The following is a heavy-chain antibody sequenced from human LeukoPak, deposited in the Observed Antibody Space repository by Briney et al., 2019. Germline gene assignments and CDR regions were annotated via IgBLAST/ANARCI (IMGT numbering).Heavy chain of an antibody. J-gene: IGHJ6*02. CDR1: GGSISSGGYY. CDR2: IYFSGST. CDR3: AKGYSSHYYGMDV. Sequence: PSQTLSLTCTVSGGSISSGGYYWSWIRQHPGKGLEWIGYIYFSGSTYYNPSLGSRLTISLDTSKNQFSLKLSSVTAADTAVYYCAKGYSSHYYGMDVWGQGTTVTVSS. D-gene: IGHD6-19*01. V-gene: IGHV4-31*03.